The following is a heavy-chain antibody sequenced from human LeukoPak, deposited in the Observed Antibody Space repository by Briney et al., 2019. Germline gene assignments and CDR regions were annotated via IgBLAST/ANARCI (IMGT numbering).Heavy chain of an antibody. CDR3: AKSDCTSSSCYTIDS. V-gene: IGHV3-23*01. J-gene: IGHJ4*02. D-gene: IGHD2-2*02. Sequence: GGSLRLSCAASGFTFSSYAMHWVRQAPERGLEWVSIISDSGGDTSYADFGKGRFTISRDNSKNTLYLQMNSLRAEDTAVYYCAKSDCTSSSCYTIDSWGQGTLVTVSS. CDR2: ISDSGGDT. CDR1: GFTFSSYA.